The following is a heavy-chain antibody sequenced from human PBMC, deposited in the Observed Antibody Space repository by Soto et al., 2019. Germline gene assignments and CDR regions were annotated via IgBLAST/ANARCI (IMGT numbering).Heavy chain of an antibody. CDR3: ARGKPSGYRFGPRNFFYYGMDV. J-gene: IGHJ6*02. CDR1: SGSHTYHY. Sequence: SETLSLTCGVFSGSHTYHYWTWIRQTPGKGLEWIGEINHSGITDYNPSLKSRVTLSLDTSKNQFSLKVTALTAADTAVYYCARGKPSGYRFGPRNFFYYGMDVWGPGTTVTVSS. D-gene: IGHD5-18*01. CDR2: INHSGIT. V-gene: IGHV4-34*01.